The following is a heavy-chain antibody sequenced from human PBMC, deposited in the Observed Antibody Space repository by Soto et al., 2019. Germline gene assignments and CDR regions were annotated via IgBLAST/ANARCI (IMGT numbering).Heavy chain of an antibody. CDR2: ISGSGDST. Sequence: PGGSLRLSCAASGFTFSSYPMNWVRQAPGKGLEWVSVISGSGDSTYYADSVKGRFTISRDNSKNTLYLQMNSLRAEDTAVYYCARRGPGTYFDYWGQGTLVTVSS. D-gene: IGHD6-13*01. J-gene: IGHJ4*02. CDR3: ARRGPGTYFDY. CDR1: GFTFSSYP. V-gene: IGHV3-23*01.